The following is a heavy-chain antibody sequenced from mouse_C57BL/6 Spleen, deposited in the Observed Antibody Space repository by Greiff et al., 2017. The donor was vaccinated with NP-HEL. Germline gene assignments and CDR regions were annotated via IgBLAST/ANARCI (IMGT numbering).Heavy chain of an antibody. V-gene: IGHV1-50*01. CDR3: ARSSLLRYYFDY. D-gene: IGHD1-2*01. J-gene: IGHJ2*01. CDR2: IDPSDSYT. CDR1: GYTFTSYW. Sequence: VQLQQSGAELVKPGASVKLSCKASGYTFTSYWMQWVKQRPGQGLEWIGEIDPSDSYTNYNQKFKGKATLTVDTSSSTAYMQLSSLTSEDSAVYYCARSSLLRYYFDYWGQGTTLTVSS.